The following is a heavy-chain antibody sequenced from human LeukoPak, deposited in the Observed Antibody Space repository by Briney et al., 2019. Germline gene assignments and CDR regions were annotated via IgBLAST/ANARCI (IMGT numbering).Heavy chain of an antibody. Sequence: VASVKVSCKASGYTFTGYYMHWVRQAPGQGLEWMGWINPNSGGTNYAQKFQGRVTMTRDTSISTAYMELSRLRSDDTAVYYCARVSRYGDYGGSYFDYWGQGTLVTVSS. V-gene: IGHV1-2*02. CDR2: INPNSGGT. J-gene: IGHJ4*02. CDR1: GYTFTGYY. CDR3: ARVSRYGDYGGSYFDY. D-gene: IGHD4-17*01.